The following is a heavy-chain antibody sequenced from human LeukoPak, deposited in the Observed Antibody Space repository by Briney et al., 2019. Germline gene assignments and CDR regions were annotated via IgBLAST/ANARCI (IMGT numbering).Heavy chain of an antibody. CDR2: ISAYNGNT. V-gene: IGHV1-18*01. J-gene: IGHJ4*02. Sequence: ASVKVSCKASGYTFTSYGISWVRQAPGQGLEWMSWISAYNGNTNYAQKLQGRVTMTTDTSTSTAYMELRSLRSDDTAVYYCARDTLRITMVRGVSPPGYWGQGTLVTVSS. CDR3: ARDTLRITMVRGVSPPGY. D-gene: IGHD3-10*01. CDR1: GYTFTSYG.